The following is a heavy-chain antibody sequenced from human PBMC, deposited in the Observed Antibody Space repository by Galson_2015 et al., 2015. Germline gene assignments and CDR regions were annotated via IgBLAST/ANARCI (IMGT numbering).Heavy chain of an antibody. CDR3: AINPRKYKSYRG. J-gene: IGHJ4*02. CDR1: GFTFSSYS. Sequence: SLRLSCAASGFTFSSYSMNWVRQAPGKGLEWVSYISSSSSTIYYADSVKGRFTISRDNAKNSLYLQMNSLRAEDTAVHYCAINPRKYKSYRGWGQGTLVTVSS. CDR2: ISSSSSTI. D-gene: IGHD1-14*01. V-gene: IGHV3-48*01.